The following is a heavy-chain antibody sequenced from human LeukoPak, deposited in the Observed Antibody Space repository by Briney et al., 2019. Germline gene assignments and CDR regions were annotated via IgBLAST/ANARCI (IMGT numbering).Heavy chain of an antibody. Sequence: SETLSLTCTVSGGSISSYYWSWIRQPPGKGLEWIGSIYYSKNTYYNPSLKSRVTISADTSKNQFSLTLGSVSATDTAVYYCVSPRGFSYGYFDYWGQGTLVTVSS. V-gene: IGHV4-59*05. CDR3: VSPRGFSYGYFDY. CDR1: GGSISSYY. J-gene: IGHJ4*02. D-gene: IGHD5-18*01. CDR2: IYYSKNT.